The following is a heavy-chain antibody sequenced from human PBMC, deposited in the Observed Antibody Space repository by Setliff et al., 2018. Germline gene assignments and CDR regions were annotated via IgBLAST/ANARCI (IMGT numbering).Heavy chain of an antibody. CDR3: ARERGDIVSTTSYYYYMDV. CDR1: RGTFSSYG. J-gene: IGHJ6*03. Sequence: VASVKVSCKASRGTFSSYGITWVRQAPGQGLEWMGGIIPIFGTTDYAQKFQGRVTITTDESTSTAYMEMSSLRSEDTAVYYCARERGDIVSTTSYYYYMDVWGKGTTVTSP. D-gene: IGHD5-12*01. V-gene: IGHV1-69*05. CDR2: IIPIFGTT.